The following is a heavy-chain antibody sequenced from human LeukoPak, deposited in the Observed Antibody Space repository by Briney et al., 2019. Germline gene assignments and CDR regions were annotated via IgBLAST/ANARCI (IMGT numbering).Heavy chain of an antibody. CDR1: GFTFSTYW. Sequence: GGSPRLSCAASGFTFSTYWMSWVRQAPGKGLEWVATIKYDGSEKYYVDSVKGRFTISRDNAKNSLYLQISSLRVEDTAVYYCARREATGCLSYGYWGQGTLVTVSP. CDR3: ARREATGCLSYGY. CDR2: IKYDGSEK. V-gene: IGHV3-7*05. D-gene: IGHD6-19*01. J-gene: IGHJ4*02.